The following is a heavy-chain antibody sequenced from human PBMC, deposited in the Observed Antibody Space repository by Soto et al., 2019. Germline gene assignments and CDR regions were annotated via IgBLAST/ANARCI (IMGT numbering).Heavy chain of an antibody. V-gene: IGHV3-33*08. CDR2: IWYDGTSK. CDR3: ARDWGGPTRTRTMAPDH. Sequence: GGSLRLSCAASGFTFSSYSMNWVRQAPGKGLEWAAVIWYDGTSKYYADSVKGRFTISRDNFKNTVYLEMTSLRAEDTAVYYCARDWGGPTRTRTMAPDHWGQGILVTVSS. CDR1: GFTFSSYS. J-gene: IGHJ4*02. D-gene: IGHD2-21*01.